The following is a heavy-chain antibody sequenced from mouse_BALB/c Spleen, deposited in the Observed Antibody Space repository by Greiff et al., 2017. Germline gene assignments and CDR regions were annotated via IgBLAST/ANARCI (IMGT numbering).Heavy chain of an antibody. D-gene: IGHD1-1*01. CDR2: IDPENGNT. CDR1: GFNIKDYY. J-gene: IGHJ4*01. Sequence: VQLKESGAELVRPGALVKLSCKASGFNIKDYYMHWVKQRPEQGMEWIGWIDPENGNTIYDPKFQGKASITADTSSNTAYLQLSSLTSEDTAVYYCARRPVDGYYAMDYWGQGTSVTVSS. CDR3: ARRPVDGYYAMDY. V-gene: IGHV14-1*02.